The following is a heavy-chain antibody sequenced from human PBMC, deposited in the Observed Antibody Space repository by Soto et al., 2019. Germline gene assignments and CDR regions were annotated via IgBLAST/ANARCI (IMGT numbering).Heavy chain of an antibody. CDR1: GFIFSSYA. CDR3: VKTTAQYYYDS. CDR2: ISNTGGSI. Sequence: GGSLRLSCSASGFIFSSYAMHWVRQAPGKGLEYVPAISNTGGSIFYTDSVKGRFTISRDNSKNTLYLQMSSLRVEDTAVYYCVKTTAQYYYDSWGQGTLVTVSS. V-gene: IGHV3-64D*08. J-gene: IGHJ4*02.